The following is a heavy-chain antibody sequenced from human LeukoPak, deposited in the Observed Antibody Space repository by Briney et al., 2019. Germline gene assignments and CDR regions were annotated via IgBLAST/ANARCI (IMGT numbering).Heavy chain of an antibody. D-gene: IGHD3-9*01. J-gene: IGHJ5*02. CDR1: GGSISGSSYY. Sequence: SETLSLTCTVSGGSISGSSYYWGWIRQPPGKGLEWIGSIYYSGSTYYNPSLKSRVTISVDTSKNQFSLKLSSVTAADTAVYYCARQYYDILTGYYLVANWFDPWGQGTLVTVSS. CDR2: IYYSGST. V-gene: IGHV4-39*01. CDR3: ARQYYDILTGYYLVANWFDP.